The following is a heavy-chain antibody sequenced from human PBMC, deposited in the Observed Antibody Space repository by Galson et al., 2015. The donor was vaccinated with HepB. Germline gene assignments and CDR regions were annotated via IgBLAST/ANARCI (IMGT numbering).Heavy chain of an antibody. D-gene: IGHD3-10*02. V-gene: IGHV1-46*04. Sequence: SVKVSCKAPGYTFTCYFLHRVRQAPGQGLEWMGIINPSGGSTSYAQKLQGRVTMTRDTSTSTVYMELSSLRSEDTAVYYCASVRREARTGPYYFDYWGQGTLVTVSS. CDR1: GYTFTCYF. CDR2: INPSGGST. J-gene: IGHJ4*02. CDR3: ASVRREARTGPYYFDY.